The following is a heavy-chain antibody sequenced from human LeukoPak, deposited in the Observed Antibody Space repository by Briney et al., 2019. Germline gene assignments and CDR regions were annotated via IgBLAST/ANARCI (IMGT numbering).Heavy chain of an antibody. CDR3: ARDLVGAANFDH. CDR1: GGSISSHY. J-gene: IGHJ4*02. CDR2: IYYSGST. D-gene: IGHD1-26*01. V-gene: IGHV4-59*11. Sequence: SETLSLTCTVSGGSISSHYWSWIRQPPGKGLEWIGYIYYSGSTNYNPSLRSRVTISVDTSKNQFSLKLNSVTPADTAVYYCARDLVGAANFDHWGQGTLVTVSS.